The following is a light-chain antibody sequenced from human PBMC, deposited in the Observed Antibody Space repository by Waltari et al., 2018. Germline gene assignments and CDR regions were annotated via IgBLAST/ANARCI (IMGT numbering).Light chain of an antibody. J-gene: IGLJ3*02. Sequence: QSALTQPASVSGSPGQSITISCLGTSSDIGGSNYFPWYQQHPGKAPKVMIYDVTKRPSGVSNRFSGSKSGSTASLTISGIQAEDEADYYCSSYTSSNTWVFGGGTKLTVL. CDR1: SSDIGGSNY. V-gene: IGLV2-14*01. CDR2: DVT. CDR3: SSYTSSNTWV.